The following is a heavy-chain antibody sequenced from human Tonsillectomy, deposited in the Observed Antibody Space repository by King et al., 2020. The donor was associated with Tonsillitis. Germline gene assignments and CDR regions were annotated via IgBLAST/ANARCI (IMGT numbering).Heavy chain of an antibody. V-gene: IGHV3-15*01. CDR2: IKSKTDGGTI. J-gene: IGHJ6*02. Sequence: QLVQSGGGLVKPGGSLRLSCAASAFTFSSAWMSWVRQAPGKGLEWVGRIKSKTDGGTIDYAAPVQGRFTISRDDSKNTLYLQMNSLKTEDTAVYFCTTGGSGSYLGYYGMDVWGQGTTVTVPS. CDR1: AFTFSSAW. D-gene: IGHD3-10*01. CDR3: TTGGSGSYLGYYGMDV.